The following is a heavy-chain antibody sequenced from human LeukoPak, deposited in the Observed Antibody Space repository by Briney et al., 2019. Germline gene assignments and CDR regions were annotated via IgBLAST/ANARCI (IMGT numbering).Heavy chain of an antibody. V-gene: IGHV3-30*02. CDR3: AKLGYCSSTSCYYYYYYMDV. CDR1: GFTFSSYG. CDR2: IRYDGSNK. Sequence: GGSLRLSCAASGFTFSSYGMHWVRQAPGKGLEWVAFIRYDGSNKYYADSVKGRFTISRDNSKNTLYLQMNSLRAEDTAVYYCAKLGYCSSTSCYYYYYYMDVWGKGTTVTVSS. D-gene: IGHD2-2*03. J-gene: IGHJ6*03.